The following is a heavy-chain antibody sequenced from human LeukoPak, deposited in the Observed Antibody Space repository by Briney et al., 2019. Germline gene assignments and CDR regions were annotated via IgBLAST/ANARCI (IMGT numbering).Heavy chain of an antibody. V-gene: IGHV5-51*01. CDR2: IYPGDSET. CDR3: ARHEWLVSPFDY. Sequence: GESLKISCKGSGNTFTNYWIGWVRQLPGKGLEWMGIIYPGDSETRYSPSFQGQVTMSVDKSSSTAYLQWATLKASDTAMYYCARHEWLVSPFDYWGQGTLVTVSS. D-gene: IGHD6-19*01. J-gene: IGHJ4*02. CDR1: GNTFTNYW.